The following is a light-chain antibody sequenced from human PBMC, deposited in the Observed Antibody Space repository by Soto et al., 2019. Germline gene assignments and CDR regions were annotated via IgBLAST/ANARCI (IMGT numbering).Light chain of an antibody. Sequence: DIQMTQSPSSLSASVGDRVTIGCRANETVSIYLNWYQQKPGKAPKLLIYAASTLQSGVPSRFSGSGSGTHFTLTISSLQPYDFSTYHCQQRFGVPHTFCQGTKVEI. CDR2: AAS. J-gene: IGKJ1*01. V-gene: IGKV1-39*01. CDR3: QQRFGVPHT. CDR1: ETVSIY.